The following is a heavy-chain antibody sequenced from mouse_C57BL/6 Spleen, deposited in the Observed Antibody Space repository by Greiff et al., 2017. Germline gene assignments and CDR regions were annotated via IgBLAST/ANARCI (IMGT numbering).Heavy chain of an antibody. CDR1: GYTFTSYN. V-gene: IGHV1-12*01. CDR2: IYPDNGDT. Sequence: LQQSGAELVRPGASVKMSCKASGYTFTSYNMHWVKQTPRQGLEWIGAIYPDNGDTSYNQKFKGKATLTVDKSSSTAYMQISSLTSEDSAVYCCARGVGSRVDYWGQGTTLTVSA. CDR3: ARGVGSRVDY. J-gene: IGHJ2*01. D-gene: IGHD3-1*01.